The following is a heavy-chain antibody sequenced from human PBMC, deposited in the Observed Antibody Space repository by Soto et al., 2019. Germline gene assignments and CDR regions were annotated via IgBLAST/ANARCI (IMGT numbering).Heavy chain of an antibody. J-gene: IGHJ4*02. CDR2: INADNGNT. CDR1: GYTFTNYG. Sequence: QVQLVQSGAEVKEPGASVKVSCKASGYTFTNYGITWVRQAPGQGLEWMGWINADNGNTNFAQKVQGRVTMTTDTSTSTAYMELRSLTYDDMCMYFCASRVDCSGGSCCAVYWGQGTMVSVSS. D-gene: IGHD2-15*01. CDR3: ASRVDCSGGSCCAVY. V-gene: IGHV1-18*03.